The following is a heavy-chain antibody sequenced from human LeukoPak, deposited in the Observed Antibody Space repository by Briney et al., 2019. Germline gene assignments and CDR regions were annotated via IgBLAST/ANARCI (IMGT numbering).Heavy chain of an antibody. D-gene: IGHD6-13*01. Sequence: PGGSLRLSCAASGFPFNSQTMSWVRQAPGKGLEWVAKMKEDGSDVKYVDSVRGRFTISRDNAKDSLFLEMNSLRDDDTAVYYCVRGGAAAGRFEAWGQGTQVTVSS. V-gene: IGHV3-7*01. CDR3: VRGGAAAGRFEA. CDR1: GFPFNSQT. CDR2: MKEDGSDV. J-gene: IGHJ5*02.